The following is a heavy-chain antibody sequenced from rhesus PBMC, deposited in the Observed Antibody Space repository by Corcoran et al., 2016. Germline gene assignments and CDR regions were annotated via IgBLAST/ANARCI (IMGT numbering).Heavy chain of an antibody. CDR2: IYGSSGST. J-gene: IGHJ4*01. V-gene: IGHV4-160*01. D-gene: IGHD6-25*01. CDR1: GGSISSNY. CDR3: ARERMGAAAGHFDY. Sequence: QVQLQESGPGLVKPSEPLSLTCAVSGGSISSNYWSWIRQPPGKGLEWIGYIYGSSGSTYYNPALKRRVTISTDTSKNQFSRKLSSVTAADTAVYYWARERMGAAAGHFDYWGQGFLVTFSS.